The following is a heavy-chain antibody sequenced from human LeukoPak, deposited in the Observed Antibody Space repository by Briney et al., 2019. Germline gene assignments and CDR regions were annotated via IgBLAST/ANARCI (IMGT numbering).Heavy chain of an antibody. V-gene: IGHV4-39*01. CDR3: ASPGFNYGDYPEWFDP. Sequence: SETLSLTCTVSGGSVSSSSYYWGWVRQPPGKGLEWIGSIYYSGSTYYNPSLKSRVTISVDTSKNQFSLKLSSVTAADTAVYYCASPGFNYGDYPEWFDPWGQGTLSPSPQ. CDR1: GGSVSSSSYY. J-gene: IGHJ5*02. D-gene: IGHD4-17*01. CDR2: IYYSGST.